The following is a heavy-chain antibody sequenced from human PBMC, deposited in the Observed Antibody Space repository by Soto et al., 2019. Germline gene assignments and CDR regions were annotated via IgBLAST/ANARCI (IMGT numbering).Heavy chain of an antibody. CDR2: ISGSGGTA. CDR3: AKGQWDLLSAKNLDY. J-gene: IGHJ4*02. V-gene: IGHV3-23*01. CDR1: GFTFSTYA. D-gene: IGHD1-26*01. Sequence: GGSLRLSCAASGFTFSTYAMSWVRQAPGKGLEWASTISGSGGTAYYADSVKGRFTISRDNSKNTLYLQMNSLRAEDTAVYYCAKGQWDLLSAKNLDYWGQGTLVTVSS.